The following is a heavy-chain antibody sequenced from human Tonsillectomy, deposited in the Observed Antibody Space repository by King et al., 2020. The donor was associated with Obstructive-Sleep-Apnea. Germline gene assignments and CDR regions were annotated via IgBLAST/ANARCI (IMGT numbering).Heavy chain of an antibody. V-gene: IGHV4-38-2*02. Sequence: VQLQESGPGLVKPSETLSLTCTVSGYSISSGYYWGGIRQPPGKGLEWIGSIYHSWSTYYNPSLKSRVTISVDTSKNQFSLKLSSVTAADTAVYYCASAPYCSSTSCYWFDPWGQGTLVTVSS. CDR2: IYHSWST. CDR1: GYSISSGYY. D-gene: IGHD2-2*01. J-gene: IGHJ5*02. CDR3: ASAPYCSSTSCYWFDP.